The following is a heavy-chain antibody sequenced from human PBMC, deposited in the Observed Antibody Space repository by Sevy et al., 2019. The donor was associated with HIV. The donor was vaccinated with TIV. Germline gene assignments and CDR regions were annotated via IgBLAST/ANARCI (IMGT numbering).Heavy chain of an antibody. CDR1: GFIFSNFA. D-gene: IGHD5-12*01. V-gene: IGHV3-23*01. CDR3: AKGPYSGYDSNYFAS. CDR2: ISVNGGST. Sequence: GGSLRLSCAASGFIFSNFAMSWVRQAPGKGLEWVSGISVNGGSTYYAHSVRGRFTISRDTSKNTLYLQMNSLRAEDTAVYYCAKGPYSGYDSNYFASWGQGTLVTVSS. J-gene: IGHJ4*02.